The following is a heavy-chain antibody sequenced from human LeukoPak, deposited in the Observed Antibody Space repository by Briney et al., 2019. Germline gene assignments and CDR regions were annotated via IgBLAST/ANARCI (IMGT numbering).Heavy chain of an antibody. Sequence: GGSLRLSCAASGFTFGSYWMHWVRQGPGKGLVWVSRINSDGSSTSYADSVKGRFTISRDNAKNTLYLQMNSLRAEDTAVYYCATTQGYCSSTSCYNWYFDLWGRGTLVTVSS. V-gene: IGHV3-74*01. CDR2: INSDGSST. D-gene: IGHD2-2*02. CDR3: ATTQGYCSSTSCYNWYFDL. J-gene: IGHJ2*01. CDR1: GFTFGSYW.